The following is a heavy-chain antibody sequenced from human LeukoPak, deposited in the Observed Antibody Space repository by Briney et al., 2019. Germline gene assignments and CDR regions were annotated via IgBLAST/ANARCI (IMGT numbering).Heavy chain of an antibody. J-gene: IGHJ3*02. D-gene: IGHD6-19*01. CDR1: GGTFSGYY. CDR3: AREGRQWLVPRAFDI. V-gene: IGHV4-34*01. Sequence: PSETLSLTCAVYGGTFSGYYWSWIRQPPGKGLEWIGEINHSGSTNYNPSLKSRVTISVDTSKNQFSLKLSSVTAADTAVYYCAREGRQWLVPRAFDIWGQGTMVTVSS. CDR2: INHSGST.